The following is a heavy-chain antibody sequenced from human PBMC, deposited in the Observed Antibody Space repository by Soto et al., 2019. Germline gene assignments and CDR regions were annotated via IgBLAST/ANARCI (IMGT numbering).Heavy chain of an antibody. CDR2: IIPIFGTA. CDR1: GGTFSSYA. D-gene: IGHD3-3*01. Sequence: GASVKVSCKASGGTFSSYAISWVRQAPGQGLEWMGGIIPIFGTANYAQKFQGRVTITADKSTSTAYMELSSLRSEDTAVYYCARTPTKLGFLEPFDPWGQGTLVTVSS. CDR3: ARTPTKLGFLEPFDP. V-gene: IGHV1-69*06. J-gene: IGHJ5*02.